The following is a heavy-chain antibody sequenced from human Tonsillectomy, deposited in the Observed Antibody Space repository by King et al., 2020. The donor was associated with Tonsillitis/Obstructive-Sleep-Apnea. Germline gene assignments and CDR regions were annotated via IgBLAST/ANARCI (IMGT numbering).Heavy chain of an antibody. D-gene: IGHD3-22*01. Sequence: QPVQSGAEVKKPGASVKVSCKASGYTFTSYDITWVRQAPGQGLEWMGWSRPNNGDTNYAQKLQGRVTMTSDTSTSTAYMELRSLRSDDTAVYYCARDYYDSSGYYHGYFQHWGQGTLVTVSS. CDR3: ARDYYDSSGYYHGYFQH. CDR1: GYTFTSYD. V-gene: IGHV1-18*01. J-gene: IGHJ1*01. CDR2: SRPNNGDT.